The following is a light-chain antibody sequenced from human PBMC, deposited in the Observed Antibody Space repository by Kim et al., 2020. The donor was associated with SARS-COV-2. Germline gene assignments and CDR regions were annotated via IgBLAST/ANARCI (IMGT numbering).Light chain of an antibody. V-gene: IGKV1-5*03. Sequence: DIHMTQFPSTLSGSVGDRVTINCRASQSFNDWLAWYQQKPGKAPKLLIYKASNLKSGVSSRFSGSGSGTEFTLTITNLQPDDAATYYCQQYSHYTRTFGQGNKVDIK. CDR2: KAS. CDR1: QSFNDW. CDR3: QQYSHYTRT. J-gene: IGKJ1*01.